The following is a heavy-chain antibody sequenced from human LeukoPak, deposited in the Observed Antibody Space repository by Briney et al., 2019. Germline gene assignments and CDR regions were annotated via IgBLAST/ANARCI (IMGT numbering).Heavy chain of an antibody. V-gene: IGHV7-4-1*02. Sequence: ASVKVSCKASGYTFTSYAMNWVRQAPGQGLEWMGWINTNTGNPTYAQGFTGRFVFSLDTSVSTAYLQISSLKAEDTAVYYCAKNFVVVTAEDYYYYGMDVWGQGTTVTVSS. D-gene: IGHD2-21*02. CDR3: AKNFVVVTAEDYYYYGMDV. J-gene: IGHJ6*02. CDR1: GYTFTSYA. CDR2: INTNTGNP.